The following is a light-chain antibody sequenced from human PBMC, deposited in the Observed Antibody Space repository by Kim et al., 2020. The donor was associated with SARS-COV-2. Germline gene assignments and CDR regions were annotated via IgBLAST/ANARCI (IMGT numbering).Light chain of an antibody. CDR2: QDT. CDR3: QAWDSTTVV. V-gene: IGLV3-1*01. Sequence: SVSPGQTASISCSGDDLGDKYACWYQQRPGQSPMLVIYQDTKRPSGIPERFSGSNSGNTATLTISGTQAVDEADYYCQAWDSTTVVFGGGTQLTVL. J-gene: IGLJ2*01. CDR1: DLGDKY.